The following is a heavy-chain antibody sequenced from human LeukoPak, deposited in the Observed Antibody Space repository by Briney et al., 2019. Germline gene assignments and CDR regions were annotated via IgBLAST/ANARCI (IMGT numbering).Heavy chain of an antibody. J-gene: IGHJ4*02. CDR3: ARGVRQLVSVDY. V-gene: IGHV4-30-4*01. CDR2: IYYSGST. CDR1: GGSISSGDYY. D-gene: IGHD6-6*01. Sequence: SQTLSLTCTVSGGSISSGDYYWSWIRQPPGKGLEWIGYIYYSGSTYYNPSLKGRVTISVDTSKNQFSLKLSSVTAADTAVYYCARGVRQLVSVDYWGQGTLVTVSS.